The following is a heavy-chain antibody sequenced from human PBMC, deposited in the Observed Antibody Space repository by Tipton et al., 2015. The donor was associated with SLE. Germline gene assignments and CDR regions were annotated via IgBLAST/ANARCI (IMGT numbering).Heavy chain of an antibody. CDR3: ARSSPSRRYGSGSYPDY. CDR1: GFSFSSYS. J-gene: IGHJ4*02. V-gene: IGHV3-21*01. D-gene: IGHD3-10*01. CDR2: ISSGSSYI. Sequence: GSLRLSCAASGFSFSSYSMNWVRQSPGTGLEWVSFISSGSSYIYYADAVKGRFSISRDNAKNSLYLEMNSLRAEDTAVYYCARSSPSRRYGSGSYPDYWGQGTLVNVSS.